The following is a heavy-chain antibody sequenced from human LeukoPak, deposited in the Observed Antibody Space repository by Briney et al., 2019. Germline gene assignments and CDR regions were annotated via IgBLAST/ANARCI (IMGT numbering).Heavy chain of an antibody. CDR1: GGSISSGGYY. J-gene: IGHJ6*02. CDR2: IYYSGST. V-gene: IGHV4-31*03. Sequence: SETLSLTCTVSGGSISSGGYYWSWIRQHPGKGLEWIGYIYYSGSTYYNPSLKSRVTISVDTSKNQFSLKLSSVTAADTAVYYCARVPSRRYCSGGSCYPYYYGMDVWGQGTTVTVSS. D-gene: IGHD2-15*01. CDR3: ARVPSRRYCSGGSCYPYYYGMDV.